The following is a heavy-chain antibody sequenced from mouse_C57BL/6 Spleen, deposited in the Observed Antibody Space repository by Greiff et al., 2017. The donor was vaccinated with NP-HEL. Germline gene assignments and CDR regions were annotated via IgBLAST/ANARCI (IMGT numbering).Heavy chain of an antibody. CDR1: GFTFSDYY. V-gene: IGHV5-12*01. Sequence: EVQLVESGGGLVQPGGSLKLSCAASGFTFSDYYMYWVRQTPEKRLEWVAYISNGGGSTYYPDTVKGRFTISRDNAKNTLYLQMSRLKSEDTAMYYCARQRIYYGNYGWYFDVWGTGTTVTVSS. CDR2: ISNGGGST. D-gene: IGHD2-1*01. J-gene: IGHJ1*03. CDR3: ARQRIYYGNYGWYFDV.